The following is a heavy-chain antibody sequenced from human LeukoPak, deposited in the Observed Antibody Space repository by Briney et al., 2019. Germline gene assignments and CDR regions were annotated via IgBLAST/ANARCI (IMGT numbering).Heavy chain of an antibody. CDR2: IFGSGGSA. V-gene: IGHV3-23*01. J-gene: IGHJ4*02. Sequence: GGSLRLSCTASGFTFSSYAMYWVRQAPGKGLEWVSGIFGSGGSAHYADSVRGRFTISRDNSQNTVYLQMNSLRAEDTAVYYCGKTTTGYSSGRNPAWPVDYWGQGTLVTVSS. CDR1: GFTFSSYA. CDR3: GKTTTGYSSGRNPAWPVDY. D-gene: IGHD6-19*01.